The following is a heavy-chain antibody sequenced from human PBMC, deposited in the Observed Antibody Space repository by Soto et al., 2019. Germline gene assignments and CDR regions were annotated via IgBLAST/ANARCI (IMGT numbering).Heavy chain of an antibody. CDR1: GGHLSSGGYY. CDR3: ARGTYDILTGSFRTGPSYYYYYMDV. V-gene: IGHV4-31*03. CDR2: IYYSGST. Sequence: SETLSLTCTVSGGHLSSGGYYWSWISQHPGKGLEWIGYIYYSGSTYYNPSLKSRVTISVDTSKNQFSLKLSSVTAADTAVYYCARGTYDILTGSFRTGPSYYYYYMDVWGKGTTVTVSS. D-gene: IGHD3-9*01. J-gene: IGHJ6*03.